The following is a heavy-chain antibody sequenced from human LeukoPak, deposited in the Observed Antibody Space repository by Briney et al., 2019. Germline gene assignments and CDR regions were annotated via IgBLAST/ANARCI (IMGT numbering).Heavy chain of an antibody. CDR1: GFTVANAW. Sequence: GGSLRLSCAASGFTVANAWMNWFRQPPGKGLQWAGRIKSKIDGGTTDYAAPVKGKFTILRDDSKNTLYLQMNSLKTEDTAIYYCTTDRQGTGTTAYWGQGTLVTVSS. V-gene: IGHV3-15*07. CDR2: IKSKIDGGTT. D-gene: IGHD1-7*01. J-gene: IGHJ4*02. CDR3: TTDRQGTGTTAY.